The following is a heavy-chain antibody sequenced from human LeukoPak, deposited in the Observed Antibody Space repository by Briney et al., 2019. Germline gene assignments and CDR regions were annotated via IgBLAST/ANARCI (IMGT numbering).Heavy chain of an antibody. CDR3: ARQGRGYGGDSDY. V-gene: IGHV4-59*08. J-gene: IGHJ4*02. CDR1: GGSFTSYY. Sequence: SETQSLTCTVSGGSFTSYYWTWIRQPPGKGLELIGISYYRGSTNYNPSLKSRVTISVDTSKNQFSLKLSSVTAADTAVYYCARQGRGYGGDSDYWGQGTLVTVAS. CDR2: SYYRGST. D-gene: IGHD4-23*01.